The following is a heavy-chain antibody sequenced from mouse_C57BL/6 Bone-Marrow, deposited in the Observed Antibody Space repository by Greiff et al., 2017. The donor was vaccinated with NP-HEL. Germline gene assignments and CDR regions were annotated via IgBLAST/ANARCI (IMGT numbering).Heavy chain of an antibody. Sequence: EVQLQQSGPELVKPGASVKISCKASGYTFTDYYMNWVKQSHGKSLEWIGDINPNNGGTSYNQKFKGKATLTVDKSSSTAYMELRSLTSEDSAVYYCAREGWLLQWYFDVWGTGTTVTVSS. D-gene: IGHD2-3*01. CDR3: AREGWLLQWYFDV. J-gene: IGHJ1*03. CDR1: GYTFTDYY. CDR2: INPNNGGT. V-gene: IGHV1-26*01.